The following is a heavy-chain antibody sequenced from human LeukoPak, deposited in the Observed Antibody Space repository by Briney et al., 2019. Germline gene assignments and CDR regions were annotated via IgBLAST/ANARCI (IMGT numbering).Heavy chain of an antibody. D-gene: IGHD6-13*01. Sequence: KTGGSLRLSCAASGFTFSDYYMSWIRQAPGKGLEWVSYISSSGSTIYYADSVKGRFTISRDNAKNSLYLQMNSLRAEDTAVYYCASCTIIAAAGAFDIWGQGTMVTVSS. V-gene: IGHV3-11*01. CDR1: GFTFSDYY. CDR3: ASCTIIAAAGAFDI. CDR2: ISSSGSTI. J-gene: IGHJ3*02.